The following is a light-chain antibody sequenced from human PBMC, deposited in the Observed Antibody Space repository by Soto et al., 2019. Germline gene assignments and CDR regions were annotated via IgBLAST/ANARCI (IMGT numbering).Light chain of an antibody. V-gene: IGLV2-14*01. CDR1: SSDVGAYNY. CDR2: DVS. J-gene: IGLJ1*01. CDR3: TSYTSSSGYV. Sequence: QSPLTQPVSVSGSPGQSITMSCTGTSSDVGAYNYVYWYRQHPGKAPKLIIYDVSNRPSGVSNRFSGSKSGNTASLIISVLQAEDEADYYCTSYTSSSGYVFGTGTKVTVL.